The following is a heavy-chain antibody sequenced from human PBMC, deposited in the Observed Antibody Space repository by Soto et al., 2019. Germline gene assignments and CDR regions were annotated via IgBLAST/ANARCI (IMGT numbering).Heavy chain of an antibody. V-gene: IGHV3-7*01. CDR2: IDKDGGET. D-gene: IGHD2-21*02. Sequence: PGGSLRLSCAASGFTFSNYWMNWARQAPGKGLEWVANIDKDGGETNYVNSVKVRFTISRENAKNSLYLQMNSLGTEDTAVYYCARQHCGAHCHLHXWGQGTLLTVSX. CDR3: ARQHCGAHCHLHX. J-gene: IGHJ4*02. CDR1: GFTFSNYW.